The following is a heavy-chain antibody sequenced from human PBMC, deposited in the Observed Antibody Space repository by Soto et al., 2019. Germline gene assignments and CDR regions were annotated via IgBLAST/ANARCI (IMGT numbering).Heavy chain of an antibody. V-gene: IGHV4-39*07. J-gene: IGHJ4*02. CDR3: ARSGIAARTVDY. Sequence: SETLSLTCTVSGGSISSGGYYWSWIRQHPGKGLEWIGEINHSGSTNYNPSLKSRVTISVDTSKNQFSLKLSSVTAADTAVYYCARSGIAARTVDYWGQGTLVTVSS. D-gene: IGHD6-6*01. CDR1: GGSISSGGYY. CDR2: INHSGST.